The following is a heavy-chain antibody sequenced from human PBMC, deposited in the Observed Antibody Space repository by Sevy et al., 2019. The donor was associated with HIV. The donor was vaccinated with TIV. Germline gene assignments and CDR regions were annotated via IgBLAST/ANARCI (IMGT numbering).Heavy chain of an antibody. V-gene: IGHV4-59*01. CDR3: ARLQDYGSVSFSPWFGP. D-gene: IGHD3-10*01. CDR2: LRHSGST. Sequence: SETLSLTCTISGASISSSYWSWIRQSPGKGLEWIGNLRHSGSTHFNPSLSSRVTISLDRSKNQFSLSLTSVTAADTAVYFCARLQDYGSVSFSPWFGPWGQGILVTVSS. J-gene: IGHJ5*02. CDR1: GASISSSY.